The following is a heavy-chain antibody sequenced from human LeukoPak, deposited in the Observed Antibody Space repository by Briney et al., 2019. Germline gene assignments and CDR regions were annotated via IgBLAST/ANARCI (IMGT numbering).Heavy chain of an antibody. V-gene: IGHV1-2*02. Sequence: ASVNVSCKASGYTFTDYYLHWVRQAPGQGLEWVGWINPNSGGTNYAQKFQGRVTMTRDTSISTVYMELSRLRSDDTAVYYCSREDYWGQGTLVTVSS. CDR2: INPNSGGT. CDR3: SREDY. J-gene: IGHJ4*02. CDR1: GYTFTDYY.